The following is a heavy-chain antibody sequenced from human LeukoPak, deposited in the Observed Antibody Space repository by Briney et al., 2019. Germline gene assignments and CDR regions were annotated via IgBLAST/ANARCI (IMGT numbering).Heavy chain of an antibody. CDR2: ISAYNGNT. CDR3: ARDPSGTYDSGATDAFDI. D-gene: IGHD3-22*01. V-gene: IGHV1-18*01. J-gene: IGHJ3*02. Sequence: ASVKVSCKASGGTFSSYAISWVRQAPGQGLEWMGWISAYNGNTNYAQKLQGRVTMTTDTSTSTAYMELRSLRSDDTAVYYCARDPSGTYDSGATDAFDIWGQGTMVTVSS. CDR1: GGTFSSYA.